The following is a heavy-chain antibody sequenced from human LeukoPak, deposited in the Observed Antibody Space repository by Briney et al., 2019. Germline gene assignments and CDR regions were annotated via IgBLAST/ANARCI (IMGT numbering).Heavy chain of an antibody. CDR2: IYYSGST. V-gene: IGHV4-61*01. D-gene: IGHD6-19*01. Sequence: SETLSLTCTVSGGSVSSGSYYWSWIRQPPGKGLEWIGYIYYSGSTNYNPSLKSRVTISVDTSKNQFSLKLSSVTAADTAVYYCARDESSNYYGMDVWGQGTTVTVSS. CDR1: GGSVSSGSYY. CDR3: ARDESSNYYGMDV. J-gene: IGHJ6*02.